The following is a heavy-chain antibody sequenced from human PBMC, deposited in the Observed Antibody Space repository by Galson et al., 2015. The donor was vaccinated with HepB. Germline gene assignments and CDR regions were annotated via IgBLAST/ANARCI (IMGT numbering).Heavy chain of an antibody. J-gene: IGHJ4*02. CDR2: IYPGASDI. CDR1: GYRFTTNW. Sequence: QSGAEVKKPGESLKISCKTSGYRFTTNWIAWVRQMPGKGLEWMGLIYPGASDIRYSPSFQGQVTISADKSITTAYLQWNSPKASDTAMYYCARGGLYSFFYWGQGTQVTVSS. CDR3: ARGGLYSFFY. D-gene: IGHD5-18*01. V-gene: IGHV5-51*01.